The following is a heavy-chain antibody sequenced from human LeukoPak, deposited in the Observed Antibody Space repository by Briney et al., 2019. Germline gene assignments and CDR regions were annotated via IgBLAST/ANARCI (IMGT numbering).Heavy chain of an antibody. D-gene: IGHD2-21*02. CDR3: AREGGHCGGDCYPDAFDI. Sequence: GGSLRLSCAASGFTFSSYAMSWVRQAPGKGLEWVSAISGSGGSTYYADSVKGRFTISRGNAKNSLYLQMNSLSAEDTAVYYCAREGGHCGGDCYPDAFDIWGQGTLVTVSS. V-gene: IGHV3-23*01. CDR1: GFTFSSYA. J-gene: IGHJ3*02. CDR2: ISGSGGST.